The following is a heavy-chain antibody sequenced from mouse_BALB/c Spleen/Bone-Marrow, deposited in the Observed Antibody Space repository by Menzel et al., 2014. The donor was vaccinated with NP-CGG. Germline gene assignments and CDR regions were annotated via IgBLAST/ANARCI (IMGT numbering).Heavy chain of an antibody. V-gene: IGHV5-17*02. CDR2: ISSGSSTI. J-gene: IGHJ2*01. D-gene: IGHD4-1*01. CDR3: ARGGNWEDFDY. CDR1: GFTFSSFG. Sequence: EVQRVESGGGLVQPGGSRKLSCAASGFTFSSFGMHWVHQAPERGLEWVAYISSGSSTIFYADTVKGRFTISRDNPKNTLFLQMTSLRSEDTAMYYCARGGNWEDFDYWGQGTTLTVSS.